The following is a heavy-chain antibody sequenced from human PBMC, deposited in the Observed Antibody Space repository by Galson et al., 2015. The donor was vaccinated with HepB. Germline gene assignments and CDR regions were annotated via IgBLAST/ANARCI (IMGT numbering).Heavy chain of an antibody. D-gene: IGHD1-1*01. V-gene: IGHV4-39*01. CDR3: ARHVALDDFDY. Sequence: SETLSLTCTVSGGSISISDNYWGWIRQPPGKGLEWFGSIYYSGSTHYNPSLKSRVTISVDTSNNQFFLNLSSVTAADTAVYYCARHVALDDFDYWGHGTLVTVSS. J-gene: IGHJ4*01. CDR1: GGSISISDNY. CDR2: IYYSGST.